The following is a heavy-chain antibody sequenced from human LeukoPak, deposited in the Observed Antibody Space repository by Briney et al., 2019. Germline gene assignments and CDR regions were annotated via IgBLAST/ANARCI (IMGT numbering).Heavy chain of an antibody. CDR1: GFTFSSYS. CDR3: ARGYYDFWSGTLYYFDD. D-gene: IGHD3-3*01. V-gene: IGHV3-48*01. CDR2: ISSSSSTI. Sequence: GGSLRLSCAASGFTFSSYSMNWVRQAPGKGLEWVSYISSSSSTIYYADSVKGRFTISRDNAKNSLYLQMNSLRAEDTAVYYCARGYYDFWSGTLYYFDDWGQGTLVTVSS. J-gene: IGHJ4*02.